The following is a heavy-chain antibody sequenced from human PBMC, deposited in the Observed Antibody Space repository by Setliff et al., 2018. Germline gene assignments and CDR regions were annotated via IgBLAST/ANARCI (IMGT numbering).Heavy chain of an antibody. J-gene: IGHJ5*02. Sequence: SETLSLTCAVSGYSISSGYYWGWIRQPPGKGLEWIGSIYHSGSTYYNPSLKSRVTISVDTSKNQFSLKLSSVTAADTAVYYCARGSYRTSNWFDPWGQGTLVTVSS. D-gene: IGHD4-4*01. CDR3: ARGSYRTSNWFDP. V-gene: IGHV4-38-2*01. CDR2: IYHSGST. CDR1: GYSISSGYY.